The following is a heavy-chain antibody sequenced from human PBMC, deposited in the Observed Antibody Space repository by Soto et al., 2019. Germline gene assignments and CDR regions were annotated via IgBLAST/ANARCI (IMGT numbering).Heavy chain of an antibody. CDR3: ARTTVTASYYYMDV. CDR1: GYTITNYG. J-gene: IGHJ6*03. V-gene: IGHV1-18*01. Sequence: QVQLVQSGAEVKQPGASVKVSCKASGYTITNYGFTWVRQAPGQGLEWLGWISTYNGNTKYAQKVQGRLTMTTDTSTSTANMELTSLRSDDTALYYCARTTVTASYYYMDVWGKGSTVTVSS. D-gene: IGHD4-17*01. CDR2: ISTYNGNT.